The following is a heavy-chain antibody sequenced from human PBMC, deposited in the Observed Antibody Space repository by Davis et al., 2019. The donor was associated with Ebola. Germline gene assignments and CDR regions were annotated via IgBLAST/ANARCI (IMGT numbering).Heavy chain of an antibody. D-gene: IGHD3-3*01. V-gene: IGHV4-59*02. CDR2: TYYSGST. CDR1: GFTVSSHY. CDR3: ARDWRRMGSYYYYYGMDV. Sequence: ESLKISCAASGFTVSSHYMSWVRPAPGKGLEWIGSTYYSGSTYYNPPLKSRVTISVDTSKNQFSLKLSSVTAADTAVYYCARDWRRMGSYYYYYGMDVWGQGTTVTVSS. J-gene: IGHJ6*02.